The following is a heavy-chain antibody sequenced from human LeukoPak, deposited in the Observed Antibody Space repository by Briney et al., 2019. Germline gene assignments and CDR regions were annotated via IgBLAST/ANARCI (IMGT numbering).Heavy chain of an antibody. D-gene: IGHD4-23*01. V-gene: IGHV4-34*01. CDR3: ARGIPPHYGGAFDY. CDR1: GFSFSDYY. J-gene: IGHJ4*02. Sequence: RPGGSLRLSCAASGFSFSDYYMSWIRQPPGKGLEWMGEINHSGSTNYNPSLKSRVTISVDTSKNQFSLKLSSVTAADTAVYYCARGIPPHYGGAFDYWGQGTLVTVSS. CDR2: INHSGST.